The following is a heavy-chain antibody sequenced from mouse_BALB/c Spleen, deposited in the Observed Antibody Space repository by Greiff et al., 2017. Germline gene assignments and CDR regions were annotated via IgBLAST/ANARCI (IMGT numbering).Heavy chain of an antibody. CDR3: TRFDYGFAY. D-gene: IGHD1-1*01. Sequence: VQLQQSGAELVRPGASVKLSCKASGYTFTSYWINWVKQRPGQGLEWIGYIYPSDSYTNYNQKFKDKATLTVDKSSSTAYMQLSSPTSEDSAVYYCTRFDYGFAYWGQGTLVTVSA. J-gene: IGHJ3*01. CDR2: IYPSDSYT. CDR1: GYTFTSYW. V-gene: IGHV1-69*02.